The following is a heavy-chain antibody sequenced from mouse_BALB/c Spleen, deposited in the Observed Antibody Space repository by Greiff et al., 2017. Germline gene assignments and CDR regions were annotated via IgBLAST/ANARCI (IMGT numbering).Heavy chain of an antibody. D-gene: IGHD2-2*01. CDR3: ARDHGDYGYDGVAWFAY. V-gene: IGHV2-6-7*01. Sequence: VKLMESGPGLVAPSQSLSITCTVSGFSLTGYGVNWVRQPPGKGLEWLGMIWGDGSTDYNSALKSRLSISKDNSKSQVFLKMNSLQTDDTARYYCARDHGDYGYDGVAWFAYWGQGTLVTVSA. J-gene: IGHJ3*01. CDR1: GFSLTGYG. CDR2: IWGDGST.